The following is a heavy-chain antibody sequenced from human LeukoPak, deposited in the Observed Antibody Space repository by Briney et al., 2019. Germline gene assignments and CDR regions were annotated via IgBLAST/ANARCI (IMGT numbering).Heavy chain of an antibody. CDR3: ARPITYYYDSSGYYYDWFDP. V-gene: IGHV1-69*04. Sequence: ASVKVSCKASGGTFSSYAISWVRQAPGQGLEWMGRIIPILGIANYAQKFQGRVTITADKSTSTAYMELSSLRSEDTAVYYCARPITYYYDSSGYYYDWFDPWGQGTLVTVSS. J-gene: IGHJ5*02. D-gene: IGHD3-22*01. CDR2: IIPILGIA. CDR1: GGTFSSYA.